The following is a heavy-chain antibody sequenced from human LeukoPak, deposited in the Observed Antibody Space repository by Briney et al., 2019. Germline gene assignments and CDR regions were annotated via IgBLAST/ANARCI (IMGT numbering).Heavy chain of an antibody. CDR1: GGSTSSYY. CDR3: ARARYYDSSGYFAGAFDI. V-gene: IGHV4-59*01. J-gene: IGHJ3*02. D-gene: IGHD3-22*01. Sequence: SETLSLTCTVSGGSTSSYYWSWIRQPPGKGLEWIGYIYYSGSTNYNPSLKSRVTISVDTSKNQFSLKLSSVTAADTAVYYCARARYYDSSGYFAGAFDIWGQGTMVTVSS. CDR2: IYYSGST.